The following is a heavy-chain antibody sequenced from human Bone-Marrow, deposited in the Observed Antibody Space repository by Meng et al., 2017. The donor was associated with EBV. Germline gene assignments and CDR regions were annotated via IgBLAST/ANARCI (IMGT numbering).Heavy chain of an antibody. CDR3: ARGGGLGVVVAAQTNWFDP. J-gene: IGHJ5*02. CDR2: INHSGST. Sequence: QGALKQWGAGLLKPSETLSPPCAVYGGAFSGYYWSWIRQPPGKGLEWIGEINHSGSTNYNPSLKSRVTISVDTSKNQFSLKLSSVTAADTAVYYCARGGGLGVVVAAQTNWFDPWGQGTLVTVSS. V-gene: IGHV4-34*01. D-gene: IGHD2-15*01. CDR1: GGAFSGYY.